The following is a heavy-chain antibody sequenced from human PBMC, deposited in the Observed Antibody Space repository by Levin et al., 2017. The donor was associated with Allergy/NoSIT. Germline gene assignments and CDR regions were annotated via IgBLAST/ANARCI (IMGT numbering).Heavy chain of an antibody. J-gene: IGHJ6*02. CDR2: IRHSGDST. CDR3: AKEVGYYYGMDV. CDR1: GFTFSSYA. V-gene: IGHV3-23*01. Sequence: GGSLRLSCAASGFTFSSYAMSWVRQAPGKGLEWVSSIRHSGDSTYYADSVRGRFTISRDNSKNTLYLQMNSLRAEDSAVYYCAKEVGYYYGMDVWGQGTTVTVSS.